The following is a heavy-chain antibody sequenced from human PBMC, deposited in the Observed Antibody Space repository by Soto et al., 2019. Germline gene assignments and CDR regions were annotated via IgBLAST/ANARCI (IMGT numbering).Heavy chain of an antibody. D-gene: IGHD2-15*01. V-gene: IGHV3-48*01. J-gene: IGHJ6*02. Sequence: GGSLRLSCAASGFTFSTYNMNWVRQAPGKGLEWVSYISDSSSTIHYADSVKGRFTISRDNSKNTLYLQMNSLRAEDTAVYYCAKNLYSNYYYGLDVWGQGTMVTVSS. CDR3: AKNLYSNYYYGLDV. CDR1: GFTFSTYN. CDR2: ISDSSSTI.